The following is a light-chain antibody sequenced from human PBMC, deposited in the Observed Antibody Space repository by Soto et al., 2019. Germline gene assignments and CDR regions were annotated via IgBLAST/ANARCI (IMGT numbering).Light chain of an antibody. V-gene: IGLV2-23*01. CDR2: EGS. CDR3: SSFAGRSTYV. Sequence: QSALTQPASVSGSPGQSITISCTGTSSDVGSYNLVSWYQQHPGKAPKLMIYEGSKRPSGVSNRFSGSKSGNTASLTISGLGAEEGADYYCSSFAGRSTYVFGPGTKVTVL. J-gene: IGLJ1*01. CDR1: SSDVGSYNL.